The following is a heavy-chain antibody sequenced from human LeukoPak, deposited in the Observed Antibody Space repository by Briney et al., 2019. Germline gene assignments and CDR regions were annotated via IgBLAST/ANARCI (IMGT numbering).Heavy chain of an antibody. CDR1: GFTFSSFA. CDR3: AKDLSMAVTGSPFDY. V-gene: IGHV3-23*01. CDR2: ISGSSTST. D-gene: IGHD6-19*01. Sequence: GGSLRLSCAASGFTFSSFAMSWVRRAPGKGLERVSTISGSSTSTYYADSVQGRSTVSRDNSKSTLFLQMNSLRAEDTAIYYCAKDLSMAVTGSPFDYWGQGTLVTVSS. J-gene: IGHJ4*02.